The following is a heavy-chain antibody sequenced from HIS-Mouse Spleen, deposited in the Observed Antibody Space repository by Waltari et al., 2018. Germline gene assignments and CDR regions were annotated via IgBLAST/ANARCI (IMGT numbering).Heavy chain of an antibody. V-gene: IGHV3-9*01. Sequence: EVQLVESGGGLVQPGRSLSLSCAASGFTFDDYAMHWLRQAPGKGLEWVSGISWNSGSIGYADSVKGRFTISRDNAKNSLYLQMNSLRAEDTALYYCAVQLTGEQRGFDYWGQGTLVTVSS. J-gene: IGHJ4*02. CDR1: GFTFDDYA. CDR3: AVQLTGEQRGFDY. CDR2: ISWNSGSI. D-gene: IGHD7-27*01.